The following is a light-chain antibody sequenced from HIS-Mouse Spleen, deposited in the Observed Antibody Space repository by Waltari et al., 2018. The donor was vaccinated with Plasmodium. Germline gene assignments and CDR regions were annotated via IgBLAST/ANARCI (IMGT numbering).Light chain of an antibody. CDR3: SSYTSSSTLNYV. Sequence: QSALTQPASVSGSPGQSITISCTGTRRDVGGSNYVSCFQQHPGQAPKLMIYDVSNRPSGVSNRFSGSKSGNTASLTISGLQAEDEADYYCSSYTSSSTLNYVFGTGTKVTVL. CDR2: DVS. J-gene: IGLJ1*01. CDR1: RRDVGGSNY. V-gene: IGLV2-14*03.